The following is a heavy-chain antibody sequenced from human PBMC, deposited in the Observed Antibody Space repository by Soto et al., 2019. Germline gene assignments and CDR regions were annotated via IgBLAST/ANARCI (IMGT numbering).Heavy chain of an antibody. CDR2: ISYDGSNK. CDR3: SRAYEGDYFDY. Sequence: GSLRLSCAASGFTFSSYAMHGVRQAPGKGLEWVAVISYDGSNKYYADSVKGRFTISRDNSKNTLYLQMNSLRAEDTAVYYCSRAYEGDYFDYWGQGTLVTVSS. D-gene: IGHD3-22*01. V-gene: IGHV3-30-3*01. J-gene: IGHJ4*02. CDR1: GFTFSSYA.